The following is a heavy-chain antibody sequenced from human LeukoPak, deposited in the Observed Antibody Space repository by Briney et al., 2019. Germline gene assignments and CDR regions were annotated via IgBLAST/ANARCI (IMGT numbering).Heavy chain of an antibody. CDR2: IYTSGST. V-gene: IGHV4-4*07. J-gene: IGHJ4*02. Sequence: SETLSLTCTAAGGSISSYYWSWPRQPAGKGLEWIGRIYTSGSTNYNPSLKSRVTISVDKSKNQFSLKLSSVTAADTAVYYCAREELGSCSTTSCPHFHYWGQGTLVTVSS. CDR3: AREELGSCSTTSCPHFHY. CDR1: GGSISSYY. D-gene: IGHD2-2*01.